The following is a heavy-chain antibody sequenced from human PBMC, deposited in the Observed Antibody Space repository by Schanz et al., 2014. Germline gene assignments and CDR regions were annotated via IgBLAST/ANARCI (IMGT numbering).Heavy chain of an antibody. CDR2: INAANGNT. Sequence: QVQLVQSGAEVKKPGASVKVSCKASGYSFISHAIHWVRQAPGQRLEWMGWINAANGNTRYSQKFQGRVTITRDTSASTAYMELSSLRSEDTAVYYCARVRYCSGGRCYQDSWFDPWGQGTLXIVSS. CDR1: GYSFISHA. D-gene: IGHD2-15*01. CDR3: ARVRYCSGGRCYQDSWFDP. J-gene: IGHJ5*02. V-gene: IGHV1-3*01.